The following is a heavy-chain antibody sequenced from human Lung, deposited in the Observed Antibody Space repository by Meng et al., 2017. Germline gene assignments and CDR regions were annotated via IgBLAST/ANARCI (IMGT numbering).Heavy chain of an antibody. CDR3: AREHDSSGYIDF. D-gene: IGHD3-22*01. V-gene: IGHV1-69*08. CDR1: GGTFSSYT. J-gene: IGHJ4*02. Sequence: QVQLVQSGAEVKTPGSSVKGSCKASGGTFSSYTLIGVRQAPGQGLEWMGRILPILDITKYTQKFQGRVTITADKSTSTAYMELSSLTSDDTAVYYCAREHDSSGYIDFWGQGTLVTVSS. CDR2: ILPILDIT.